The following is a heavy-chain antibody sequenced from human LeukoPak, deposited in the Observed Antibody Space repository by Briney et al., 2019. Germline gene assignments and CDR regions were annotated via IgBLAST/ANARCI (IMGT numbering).Heavy chain of an antibody. Sequence: GGSLRLCCAASGFTFSSYGMHWVRQAPGKGLEWVAFIRYDGSNKYYADSVKGRFTISRDNSKNTLYLQMNSLRAEDTAVYYCAKDKTYYYDSSGYYDYWGQGTLVTVSS. J-gene: IGHJ4*02. CDR1: GFTFSSYG. CDR2: IRYDGSNK. CDR3: AKDKTYYYDSSGYYDY. D-gene: IGHD3-22*01. V-gene: IGHV3-30*02.